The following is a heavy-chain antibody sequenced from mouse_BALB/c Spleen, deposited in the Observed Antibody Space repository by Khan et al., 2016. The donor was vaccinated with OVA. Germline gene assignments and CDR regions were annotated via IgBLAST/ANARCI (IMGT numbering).Heavy chain of an antibody. CDR1: GYTFTSYY. D-gene: IGHD2-2*01. V-gene: IGHV1S81*02. CDR3: TRSGYGSFAY. CDR2: IIPNNGGA. Sequence: QIQLVQSGAELVKPGASVKLSCKTSGYTFTSYYMYWVKQRPGQGLEWIGEIIPNNGGANFNEKFKSKATLTVDKSSSTAYMQLSSLTSEDSAVYDCTRSGYGSFAYWGQGTLVTVSA. J-gene: IGHJ3*01.